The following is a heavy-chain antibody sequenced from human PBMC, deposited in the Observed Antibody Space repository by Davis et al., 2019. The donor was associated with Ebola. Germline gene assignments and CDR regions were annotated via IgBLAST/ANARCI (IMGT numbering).Heavy chain of an antibody. CDR2: ISSGTSTI. J-gene: IGHJ5*02. CDR1: GFTFRAYD. CDR3: ATDKVLVS. Sequence: GESLKISCAASGFTFRAYDMNWVRQAPGKGLEWVSYISSGTSTIYYADSVKGRFTISRDNAKNSLYLQMNSLRAEDTAVYYCATDKVLVSWGQGTLVTVSS. V-gene: IGHV3-48*04.